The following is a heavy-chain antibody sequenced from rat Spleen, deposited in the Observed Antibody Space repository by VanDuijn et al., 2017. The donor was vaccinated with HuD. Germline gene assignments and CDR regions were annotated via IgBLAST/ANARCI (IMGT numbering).Heavy chain of an antibody. CDR2: IQSGGST. V-gene: IGHV2-19*01. J-gene: IGHJ2*01. Sequence: QVQLKESGPGLVQPSQTLSLTCTVSGFSLTDYSVHWVRQPPGKGLEWMGRIQSGGSTDYNSALKSRLSISRDTSKSQVFLKMNSLQTEDTAIYFCTRDHSYWGSYYPGGFAYWGQGVMVTVSS. CDR1: GFSLTDYS. D-gene: IGHD1-12*02. CDR3: TRDHSYWGSYYPGGFAY.